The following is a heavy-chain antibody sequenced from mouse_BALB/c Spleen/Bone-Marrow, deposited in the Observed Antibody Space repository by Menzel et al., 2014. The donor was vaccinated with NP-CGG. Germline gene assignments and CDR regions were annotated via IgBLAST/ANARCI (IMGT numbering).Heavy chain of an antibody. CDR1: GYTFTSYT. J-gene: IGHJ2*01. CDR2: INPSSGYT. CDR3: ARRDYFDY. V-gene: IGHV1-4*01. Sequence: QVQLQQSGAELARPGASVKMSCKASGYTFTSYTMHWVKQRLGQGLEWIGYINPSSGYTNYNQKFKDKATLTADESSSTAYMQLSSLTSEDSAVYYCARRDYFDYWGQGTTLTVSS.